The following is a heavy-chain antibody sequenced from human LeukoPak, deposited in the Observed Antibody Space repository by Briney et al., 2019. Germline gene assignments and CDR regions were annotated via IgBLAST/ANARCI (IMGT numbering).Heavy chain of an antibody. CDR2: ISSSSSYI. Sequence: GESLRLSCAASGFTFSSYSMNWVRQAPGKGLEWVSSISSSSSYIYYADSVKGRFTISRDNAKNSLYLQMNSLRAEDTAVYYCARWEIGGSCDIWGQGTMVTVSS. D-gene: IGHD2-15*01. J-gene: IGHJ3*02. CDR3: ARWEIGGSCDI. CDR1: GFTFSSYS. V-gene: IGHV3-21*01.